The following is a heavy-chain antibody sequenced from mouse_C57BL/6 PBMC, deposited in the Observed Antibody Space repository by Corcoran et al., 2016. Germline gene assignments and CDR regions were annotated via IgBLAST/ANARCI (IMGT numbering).Heavy chain of an antibody. CDR1: GSTFTSTD. CDR2: IYPRDGSN. V-gene: IGHV1-85*01. Sequence: QVQLQQIGPELVKSGASVTLSCKASGSTFTSTDIDRVERRPGQGLEWMGWIYPRDGSNKDNEKFKGKATLPADTSSSTAYMELHSLTSEDSAVYFCASATTVEYYFDYWGQGTTLTVSS. CDR3: ASATTVEYYFDY. J-gene: IGHJ2*01. D-gene: IGHD1-1*01.